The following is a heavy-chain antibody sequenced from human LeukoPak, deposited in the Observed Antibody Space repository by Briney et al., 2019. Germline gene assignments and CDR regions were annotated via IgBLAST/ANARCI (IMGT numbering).Heavy chain of an antibody. CDR3: ARGPISSFDY. J-gene: IGHJ4*02. V-gene: IGHV3-74*01. CDR2: INSDGSST. CDR1: GFTFSSYW. Sequence: PGGSLRLSCAASGFTFSSYWMHWVRHAPGKGLVWVSRINSDGSSTSYADSVKGRFTISRDNAKNSLHLQMNTLRAEDTAVYYCARGPISSFDYWGQGTLVTVSS.